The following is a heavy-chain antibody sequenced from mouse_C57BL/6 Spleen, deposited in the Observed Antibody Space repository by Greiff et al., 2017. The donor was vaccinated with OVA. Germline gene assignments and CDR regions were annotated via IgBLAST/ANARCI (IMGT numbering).Heavy chain of an antibody. CDR1: GFTFSDYY. Sequence: EVKLMESEGGLVQPGSSMKLSCTASGFTFSDYYMAWVRQVPEKGLEWVANINYDGSSTYYMDSLKSRFIISRDKAKSILYLQISSLKSEDTATYYCAREGLRSAMDYWGQGTSVTVSS. CDR3: AREGLRSAMDY. CDR2: INYDGSST. J-gene: IGHJ4*01. V-gene: IGHV5-16*01. D-gene: IGHD1-1*01.